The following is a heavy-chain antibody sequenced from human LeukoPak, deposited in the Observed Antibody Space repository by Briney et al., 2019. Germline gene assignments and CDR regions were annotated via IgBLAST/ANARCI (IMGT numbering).Heavy chain of an antibody. D-gene: IGHD1-7*01. CDR2: IIPILGIA. V-gene: IGHV1-69*04. CDR1: GGTFSSYT. Sequence: SVKVSCKASGGTFSSYTISWVRQAPGQGLEWMGRIIPILGIANYAQKFQGRVTITADKSTSTAYMELSSLRSEDTAVYYCAKDQSWNYYFDYWGQGTLVTVSS. J-gene: IGHJ4*02. CDR3: AKDQSWNYYFDY.